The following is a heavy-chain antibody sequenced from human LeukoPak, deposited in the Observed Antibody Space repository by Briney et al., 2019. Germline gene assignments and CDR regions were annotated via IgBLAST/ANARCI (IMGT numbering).Heavy chain of an antibody. D-gene: IGHD6-13*01. CDR3: AKGSSPFDY. J-gene: IGHJ4*02. Sequence: GGSLRLSCAASGFTFSNYAMSWVRQAPGKGLEWVSAISANGGGTYYADSVKGRFTISRDNAKNTLYLQMNSLRAEDTAVYYCAKGSSPFDYWGQGTLVTASS. CDR1: GFTFSNYA. CDR2: ISANGGGT. V-gene: IGHV3-23*01.